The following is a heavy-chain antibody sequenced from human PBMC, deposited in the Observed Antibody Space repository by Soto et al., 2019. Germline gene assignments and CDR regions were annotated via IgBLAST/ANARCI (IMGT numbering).Heavy chain of an antibody. CDR1: GGSVSSGSYQ. J-gene: IGHJ6*02. CDR3: ARDWHGMDV. V-gene: IGHV4-61*01. CDR2: IHVSGST. Sequence: QVQLQESGPGLVKPSETLSLTCTVSGGSVSSGSYQWTWIRQPPGKGLEWIGYIHVSGSTNDNPSLKGRVTMSIDTSKNQFSLTLRSVTAADTAVYYCARDWHGMDVWGQGTKVTVSS.